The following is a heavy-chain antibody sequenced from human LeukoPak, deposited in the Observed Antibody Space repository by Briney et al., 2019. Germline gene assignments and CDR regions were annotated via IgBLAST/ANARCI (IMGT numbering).Heavy chain of an antibody. J-gene: IGHJ4*02. CDR1: GFTFSGSA. CDR3: ARAPPGRRGYNPYYFDY. D-gene: IGHD5-24*01. V-gene: IGHV3-73*01. Sequence: GGSLKLSCAASGFTFSGSAMHWVRQASGQGLEWVGRIRSKANSYATAYAASVKGRVTISRDESKSTVYIQMSSLRVDDTAVYYCARAPPGRRGYNPYYFDYWGQGARVTVSS. CDR2: IRSKANSYAT.